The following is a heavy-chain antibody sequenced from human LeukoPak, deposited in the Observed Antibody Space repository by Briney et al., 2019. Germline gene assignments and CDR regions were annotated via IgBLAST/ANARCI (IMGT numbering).Heavy chain of an antibody. Sequence: GGSLRLSCAASGFTFSTYWMHWVRQAPGKGLVWVSRIKSDGSSTSYADSAKGRFIISRDHAKNTLYLQMNSLRAEDTAVYHCAREYGFGSGSYYPWGQGTLVIVSS. D-gene: IGHD3-10*01. J-gene: IGHJ5*02. CDR2: IKSDGSST. V-gene: IGHV3-74*01. CDR3: AREYGFGSGSYYP. CDR1: GFTFSTYW.